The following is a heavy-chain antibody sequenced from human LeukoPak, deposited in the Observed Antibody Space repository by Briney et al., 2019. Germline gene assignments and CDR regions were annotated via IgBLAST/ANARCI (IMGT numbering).Heavy chain of an antibody. J-gene: IGHJ4*02. D-gene: IGHD2-21*02. Sequence: SVKVSCEASGGTFSSYAISWVRQAPGQGLEWMGRIIPILGIANYAQKFQGRVTIAADKSTSTAYMELSSLRSEDTAVYYCARDSPINCGGDCYISDYWGQGTLVTVSS. V-gene: IGHV1-69*04. CDR3: ARDSPINCGGDCYISDY. CDR1: GGTFSSYA. CDR2: IIPILGIA.